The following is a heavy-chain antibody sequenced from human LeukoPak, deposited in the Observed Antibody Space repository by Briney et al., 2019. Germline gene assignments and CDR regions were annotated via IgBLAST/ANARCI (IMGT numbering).Heavy chain of an antibody. CDR3: ARGTSAGSTLDF. CDR2: ISTYTGNP. Sequence: GASVKVSCKASGYTFTGYPINWLRQAPGQGLEWMGWISTYTGNPTYAQDFTGRFVFSLDTSVNTAYLQISGLKAEDTAVYYCARGTSAGSTLDFWGQGTLVTVSS. CDR1: GYTFTGYP. D-gene: IGHD1/OR15-1a*01. J-gene: IGHJ4*02. V-gene: IGHV7-4-1*02.